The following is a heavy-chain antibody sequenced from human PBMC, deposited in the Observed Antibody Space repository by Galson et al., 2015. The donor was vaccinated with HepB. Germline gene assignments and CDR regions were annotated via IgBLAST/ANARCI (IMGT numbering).Heavy chain of an antibody. D-gene: IGHD3-10*01. CDR3: ARLIHFPGIGVDY. CDR2: ISSDGSSI. Sequence: SLRLSCAASGFTSSSYWMHWVRQAPGKGPVWVSRISSDGSSISYADSVKGRFTTSRDNAKNTLYLQMNSLRAEDTAVYYCARLIHFPGIGVDYWGQGTLVTVSS. J-gene: IGHJ4*02. CDR1: GFTSSSYW. V-gene: IGHV3-74*01.